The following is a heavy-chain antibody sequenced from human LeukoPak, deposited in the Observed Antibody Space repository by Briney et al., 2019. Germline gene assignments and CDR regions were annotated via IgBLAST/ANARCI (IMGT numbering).Heavy chain of an antibody. CDR1: GFTLNNAW. CDR3: CKVVRGKNFFEN. V-gene: IGHV3-15*01. J-gene: IGHJ4*02. D-gene: IGHD6-6*01. Sequence: PGGSLRLSCVASGFTLNNAWMSWVRQAPGKGLEWVGHIKGNNDGGTTDHAPPVKGRLTISRDDSKNTLSLQMNSLKTEDTAVYYCCKVVRGKNFFENWGQGTLVAVSS. CDR2: IKGNNDGGTT.